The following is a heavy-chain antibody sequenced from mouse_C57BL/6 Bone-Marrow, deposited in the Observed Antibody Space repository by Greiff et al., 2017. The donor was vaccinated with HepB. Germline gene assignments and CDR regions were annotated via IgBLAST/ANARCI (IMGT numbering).Heavy chain of an antibody. J-gene: IGHJ2*01. Sequence: QVQLKESGAELVRPGTSVKVSCKASGYAFTNYLIEWVKQRPGQGLEWIGVINPGSGGTNYNEKFKGKATLTADKSSSTAYMQLSSLTSEDSAVYFCARGGGLRRDFDYWGQGTTLTVSS. CDR1: GYAFTNYL. V-gene: IGHV1-54*01. CDR3: ARGGGLRRDFDY. D-gene: IGHD2-4*01. CDR2: INPGSGGT.